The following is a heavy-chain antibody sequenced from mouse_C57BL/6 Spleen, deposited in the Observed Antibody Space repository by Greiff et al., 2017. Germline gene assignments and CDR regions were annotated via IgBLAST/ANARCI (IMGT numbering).Heavy chain of an antibody. V-gene: IGHV1-58*01. CDR3: AREEGNWSYAMDY. CDR2: IYIGNGYT. CDR1: GYTFTSYG. J-gene: IGHJ4*01. Sequence: VQLKESGAELVRPGSSVKMSCKTSGYTFTSYGINWVKQRPGQGLEWIGYIYIGNGYTEYNEKFKGQATLTSDTSSSTAYMQLSSLTSEDSAIYFCAREEGNWSYAMDYWGQGTSVTVSS. D-gene: IGHD2-1*01.